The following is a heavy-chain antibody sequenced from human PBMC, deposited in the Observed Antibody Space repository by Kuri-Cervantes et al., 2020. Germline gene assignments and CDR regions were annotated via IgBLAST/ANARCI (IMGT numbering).Heavy chain of an antibody. V-gene: IGHV4-30-4*01. CDR2: IYYSGTT. Sequence: SETLSLTCTVSGGSLSSGDSFWHWIRQPPGKGPEWIGYIYYSGTTWYTPSLRSRVSMSVDTFTTQFSLKLDSVTATDTAVYYCARARSSSPFFDSWGQGILVTVSS. CDR3: ARARSSSPFFDS. CDR1: GGSLSSGDSF. J-gene: IGHJ4*02. D-gene: IGHD6-6*01.